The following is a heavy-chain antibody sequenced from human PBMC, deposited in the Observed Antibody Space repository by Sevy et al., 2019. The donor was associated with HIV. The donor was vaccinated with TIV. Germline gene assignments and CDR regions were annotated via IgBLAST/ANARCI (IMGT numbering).Heavy chain of an antibody. D-gene: IGHD3-9*01. J-gene: IGHJ4*02. CDR1: GFTFTSSA. V-gene: IGHV1-58*01. Sequence: ASVKVSCKASGFTFTSSAVQWVRQARGQRIEWIGWIVVGSGNTNYAQKFQERVTITRDMSTSTAYMELSSLRSEDTAVYYCAAVNLKMGVTIFDYWGQGTMVTVSS. CDR3: AAVNLKMGVTIFDY. CDR2: IVVGSGNT.